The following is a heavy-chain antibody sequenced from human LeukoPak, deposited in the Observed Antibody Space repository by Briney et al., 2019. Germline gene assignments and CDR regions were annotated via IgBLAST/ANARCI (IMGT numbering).Heavy chain of an antibody. D-gene: IGHD2-2*02. CDR3: ARGDIVVVPAAISSYYYGMDV. CDR1: GYTFTSYA. CDR2: INAGNGNT. Sequence: GASVTVSCKASGYTFTSYAMHWVRQATGQRLEWMGWINAGNGNTKYSQKFQGRVTITRDTSASTAYMELSSLRSEDTAVYYCARGDIVVVPAAISSYYYGMDVWGKGTTVTVSS. V-gene: IGHV1-3*01. J-gene: IGHJ6*04.